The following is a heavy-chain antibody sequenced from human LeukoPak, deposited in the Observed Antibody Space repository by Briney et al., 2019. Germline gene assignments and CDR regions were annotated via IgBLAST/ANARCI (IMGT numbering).Heavy chain of an antibody. CDR3: AREAYCGGDCYSGDY. Sequence: SETLSLNCTVSGGSMSSISYYWGGIRQPPGKGLEWIGSIYYSGSTYYNPSLKSRVTISVDTSKNQFSLKLSSVTAADTAVYYCAREAYCGGDCYSGDYWGQGTLVTVSS. D-gene: IGHD2-21*02. CDR2: IYYSGST. CDR1: GGSMSSISYY. V-gene: IGHV4-39*02. J-gene: IGHJ4*02.